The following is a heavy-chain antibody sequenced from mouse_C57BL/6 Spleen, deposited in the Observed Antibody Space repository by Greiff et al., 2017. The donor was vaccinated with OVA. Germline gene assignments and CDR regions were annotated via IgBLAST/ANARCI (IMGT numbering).Heavy chain of an antibody. CDR3: ARGYYYGSSYSFAY. CDR1: GYTFTSYD. D-gene: IGHD1-1*01. CDR2: IYPRDGST. J-gene: IGHJ3*01. Sequence: QVQLKESGPELVKPGASVKLSCKASGYTFTSYDINWVKQRPGQGLEWIGWIYPRDGSTKYNEKFKGKATLTVDTSSSTAYMELHSLTSEDSAVYFCARGYYYGSSYSFAYWGQGTLVTVSA. V-gene: IGHV1-85*01.